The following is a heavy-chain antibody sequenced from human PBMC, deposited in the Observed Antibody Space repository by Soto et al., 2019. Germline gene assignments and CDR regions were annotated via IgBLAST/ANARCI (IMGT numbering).Heavy chain of an antibody. V-gene: IGHV3-11*01. Sequence: QVQLVESGGGLVKPGGSLRLSCAASGFTFSDYYMSWIRQAPGKGLEWISHISSSSGTIDYSDSVKGRFTVSRDNAKKSRYLQMNSLRAEDTAVYYCARTPWPYYFDHWGQATLVTVSS. CDR2: ISSSSGTI. CDR3: ARTPWPYYFDH. J-gene: IGHJ4*02. CDR1: GFTFSDYY.